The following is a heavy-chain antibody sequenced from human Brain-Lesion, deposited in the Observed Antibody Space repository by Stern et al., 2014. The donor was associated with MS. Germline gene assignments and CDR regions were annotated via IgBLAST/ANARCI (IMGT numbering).Heavy chain of an antibody. Sequence: VQLVESGPGLVKPSETLSLTCTVSGGSISSSTYYWAWIRQPPGQGLEWIGNIYYSGFTYYNPSLKGRVTISVDMSKNQFSLKLSSVTAADTAIYYCARHDSVPRPSQLYSARDRGPGYFDYWGQGTLVTVSS. D-gene: IGHD1-26*01. V-gene: IGHV4-39*01. CDR3: ARHDSVPRPSQLYSARDRGPGYFDY. CDR1: GGSISSSTYY. CDR2: IYYSGFT. J-gene: IGHJ4*02.